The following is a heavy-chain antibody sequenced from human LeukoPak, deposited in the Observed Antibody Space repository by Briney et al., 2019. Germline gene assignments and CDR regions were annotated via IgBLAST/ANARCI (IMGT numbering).Heavy chain of an antibody. V-gene: IGHV3-11*06. CDR1: GFTFSDYY. D-gene: IGHD1-1*01. CDR3: ARDAGMNYGMDV. CDR2: ISSSSSYT. Sequence: GASLRLSCAASGFTFSDYYMSWIRQAPGKGLEWVSYISSSSSYTNYADSVKGRFTISRNNAKNSLYLQMNSLRAEDTAVYYCARDAGMNYGMDVWGKGTTVTVSS. J-gene: IGHJ6*04.